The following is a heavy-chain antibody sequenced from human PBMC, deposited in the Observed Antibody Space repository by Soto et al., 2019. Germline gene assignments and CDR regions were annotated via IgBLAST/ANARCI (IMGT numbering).Heavy chain of an antibody. V-gene: IGHV3-23*01. D-gene: IGHD2-15*01. CDR3: AKEGDIVVVVAGYMDV. CDR2: ISGSGGST. CDR1: GFTFSSYA. J-gene: IGHJ6*03. Sequence: PGGSLRLSCAASGFTFSSYAMSWVRQAPGKGLERVSAISGSGGSTYYADSVKGRFTISRDNSKNTLYLQMNSLRAEDTAVYYCAKEGDIVVVVAGYMDVWGKGTTVTVSS.